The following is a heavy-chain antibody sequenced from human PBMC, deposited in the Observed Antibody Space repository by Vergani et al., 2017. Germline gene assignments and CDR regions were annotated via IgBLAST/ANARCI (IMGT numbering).Heavy chain of an antibody. J-gene: IGHJ5*02. CDR3: ATSSGARYCSSTSCYQGGWDWFYR. Sequence: QVQLVQSGAEVKKPGASVKVSCKASGYTFTGYYMHWVRQAPGQGLEWMGWINLNSGGTNYAQKFQGRVTTTMDTSISTAYMVLSRLRSDDPAVYYCATSSGARYCSSTSCYQGGWDWFYRWERATVIAVSA. CDR1: GYTFTGYY. D-gene: IGHD2-2*01. CDR2: INLNSGGT. V-gene: IGHV1-2*02.